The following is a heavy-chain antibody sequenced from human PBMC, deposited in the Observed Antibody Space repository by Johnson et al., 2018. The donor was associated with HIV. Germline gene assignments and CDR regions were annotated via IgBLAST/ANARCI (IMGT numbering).Heavy chain of an antibody. J-gene: IGHJ3*02. CDR2: LFSGDTT. V-gene: IGHV3-66*01. D-gene: IGHD3-10*01. CDR1: GFAVSGYY. Sequence: VQLVESGGGLVRPGGSLRLSCVASGFAVSGYYMSWVRQAPGKGLEWVSVLFSGDTTYYADSVNGRFTISRDNSKNTLYLQMNSLRAEDTAVYYCARDRGDMVRGGAAFDIWGQGTMVTVSS. CDR3: ARDRGDMVRGGAAFDI.